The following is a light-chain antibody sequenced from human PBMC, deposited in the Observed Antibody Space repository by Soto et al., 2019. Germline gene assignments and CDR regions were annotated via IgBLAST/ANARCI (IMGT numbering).Light chain of an antibody. CDR1: KLGDKY. J-gene: IGLJ1*01. CDR2: QDN. V-gene: IGLV3-1*01. CDR3: QAWDSTTAV. Sequence: SYKLTQPPSVSVSPGQTASITCSGDKLGDKYACWYQQKPGQSPVLVIYQDNKRPSGIPERFSGSNSGNTATLTISGTQAMDEADYYCQAWDSTTAVFGTGTKLTVL.